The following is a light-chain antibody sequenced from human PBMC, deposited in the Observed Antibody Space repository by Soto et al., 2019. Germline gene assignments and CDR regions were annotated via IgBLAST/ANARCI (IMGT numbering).Light chain of an antibody. CDR2: SNN. J-gene: IGLJ7*01. V-gene: IGLV1-44*01. CDR3: AAWDDSLKGPV. Sequence: QSVLTQPPSASGTPGQRVTISCSGSSSNIGSNPVNWYQHLPGAAPKLLIYSNNQRPSGVPDRFSGSRSGTSASLAISGLQSEDEAAYYCAAWDDSLKGPVFGGGTQLTVL. CDR1: SSNIGSNP.